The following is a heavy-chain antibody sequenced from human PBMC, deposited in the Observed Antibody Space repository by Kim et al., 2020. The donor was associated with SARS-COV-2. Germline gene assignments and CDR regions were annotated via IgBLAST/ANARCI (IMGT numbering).Heavy chain of an antibody. D-gene: IGHD2-2*02. V-gene: IGHV3-21*01. J-gene: IGHJ6*02. CDR1: GFTFSSYS. Sequence: GGSLRLSCAASGFTFSSYSMNWVRQAPGKGLEWVSSISSSSSYIYYADSVKGRFTISRDNAKNSLYLQMNSLRAEDTAVYYCARDRGRLIEVVPAAIPGYYYGMDVWGQGATVTVSS. CDR3: ARDRGRLIEVVPAAIPGYYYGMDV. CDR2: ISSSSSYI.